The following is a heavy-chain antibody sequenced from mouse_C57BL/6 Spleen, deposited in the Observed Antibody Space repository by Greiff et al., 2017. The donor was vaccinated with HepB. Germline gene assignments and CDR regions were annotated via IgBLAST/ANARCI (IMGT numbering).Heavy chain of an antibody. Sequence: QVHVKQPGAELVRPGSSVKLSCKASGYTFTSYWMHWVKQRPIQGLEWIGNIDPSDSETHYNQKFKDKATLTVDKSSSTAYMQLSSLTSEDSAVYYCARVVTTNFDVWGTGTTVTVSS. J-gene: IGHJ1*03. CDR1: GYTFTSYW. CDR2: IDPSDSET. CDR3: ARVVTTNFDV. V-gene: IGHV1-52*01. D-gene: IGHD2-2*01.